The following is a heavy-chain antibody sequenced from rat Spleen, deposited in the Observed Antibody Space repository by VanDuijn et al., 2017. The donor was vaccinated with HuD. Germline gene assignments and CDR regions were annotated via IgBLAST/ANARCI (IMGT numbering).Heavy chain of an antibody. CDR1: GFTFSNYG. Sequence: EVQLVESGGGLVQPGRSMKLSCAASGFTFSNYGLAWVRQAPTKGLEWVTSISPSGTGTYYRDSVRGRFTVSRDNAKSTLSLQMDSLRSEDTATYYCARRHYGYTDYFDYWGQGVMVTVSS. D-gene: IGHD1-9*01. J-gene: IGHJ2*01. CDR2: ISPSGTGT. V-gene: IGHV5-25*01. CDR3: ARRHYGYTDYFDY.